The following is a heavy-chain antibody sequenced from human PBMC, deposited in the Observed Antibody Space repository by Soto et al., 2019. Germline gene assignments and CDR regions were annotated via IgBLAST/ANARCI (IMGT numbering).Heavy chain of an antibody. CDR2: IYYNGDT. V-gene: IGHV4-39*01. D-gene: IGHD2-15*01. Sequence: SETLSLTCSVSGGSISSNSHYWAWIRQPPGKGLEWIGSIYYNGDTYYNPSLKSRVTISVDTSKNQFSVKLNSVTAADTAVYYCARHQSIVVVTAARAFDIWGQGTMVTVSS. CDR1: GGSISSNSHY. CDR3: ARHQSIVVVTAARAFDI. J-gene: IGHJ3*02.